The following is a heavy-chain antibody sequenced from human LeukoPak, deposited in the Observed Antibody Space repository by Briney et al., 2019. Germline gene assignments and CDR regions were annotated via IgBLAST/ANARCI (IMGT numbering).Heavy chain of an antibody. V-gene: IGHV4-39*01. D-gene: IGHD1-1*01. CDR1: GFTFSSYA. Sequence: GSLRLSCAASGFTFSSYAMSWIRQPPGKGLEWIGSIHYSGRTYYNPALKSRVTISVDTSKNQFSLKLSSVTAADTAVYHCARQRTWNHEFDYWGRGTLVTVSS. CDR3: ARQRTWNHEFDY. CDR2: IHYSGRT. J-gene: IGHJ4*02.